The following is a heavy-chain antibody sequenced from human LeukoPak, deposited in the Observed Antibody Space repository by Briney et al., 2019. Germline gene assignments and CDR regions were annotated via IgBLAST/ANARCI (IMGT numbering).Heavy chain of an antibody. D-gene: IGHD3-22*01. CDR1: GGSISSSSYY. V-gene: IGHV4-39*01. Sequence: KPSETLSLTCTVSGGSISSSSYYWGWIRQPPGKGLKWIGSIYYSGSTYYNPSLKSRVTISVDTSKNQFSLKLSSVTAADTAVYYCARHRPPMIEVGWGQGTLVTVSS. J-gene: IGHJ4*02. CDR2: IYYSGST. CDR3: ARHRPPMIEVG.